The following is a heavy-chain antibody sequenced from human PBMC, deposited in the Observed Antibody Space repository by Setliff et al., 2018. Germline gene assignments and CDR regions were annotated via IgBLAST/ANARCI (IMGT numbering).Heavy chain of an antibody. J-gene: IGHJ4*02. CDR2: INPNSGAT. CDR1: GYPFTDYY. Sequence: GASVKVSCKTSGYPFTDYYIHWVRQAPGQGLEWMGRINPNSGATNFAQKFQGRVTMTRDTSISTAYMDLSRLRSDDTAVYYCARDLYNSGSDYRGQGTLGTVST. CDR3: ARDLYNSGSDY. D-gene: IGHD6-25*01. V-gene: IGHV1-2*06.